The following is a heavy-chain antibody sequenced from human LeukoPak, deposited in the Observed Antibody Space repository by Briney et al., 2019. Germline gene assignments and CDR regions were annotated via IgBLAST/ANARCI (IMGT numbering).Heavy chain of an antibody. Sequence: GGSLRLSCAASGFTFSSYAMSWVRQAPGKGLEWVSAISGSGGSTYYAASVKGRFTISRDNSKNTVYLQMNSLRAEDTAVYYCARGYSYGYYFDYWGQGTLVTVSS. CDR3: ARGYSYGYYFDY. V-gene: IGHV3-23*01. CDR2: ISGSGGST. CDR1: GFTFSSYA. J-gene: IGHJ4*02. D-gene: IGHD5-18*01.